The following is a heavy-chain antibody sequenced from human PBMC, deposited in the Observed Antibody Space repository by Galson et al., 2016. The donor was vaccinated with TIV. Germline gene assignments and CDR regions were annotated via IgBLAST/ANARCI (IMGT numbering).Heavy chain of an antibody. J-gene: IGHJ3*02. Sequence: KGRFTISRDDSRNIAYLQMNSLKTEDTAVYYCTRTAMGSTRNAFDIWGQGTVVTVSS. CDR3: TRTAMGSTRNAFDI. D-gene: IGHD1-1*01. V-gene: IGHV3-49*02.